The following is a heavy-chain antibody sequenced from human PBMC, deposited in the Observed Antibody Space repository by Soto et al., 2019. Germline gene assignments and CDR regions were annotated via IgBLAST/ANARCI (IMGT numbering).Heavy chain of an antibody. CDR3: AKEGIQLWTHFDY. J-gene: IGHJ4*02. CDR1: GFTFRNYA. Sequence: EVQLSESGGGLVQPGGSLRLSCAASGFTFRNYAMSWVRQAPGKGLEWVSGLSGSGGSTYYADSVKGRFTISRDSSKNTLYLQMNSLRAEDTAVYYCAKEGIQLWTHFDYWGQGTLVTVSS. CDR2: LSGSGGST. D-gene: IGHD5-18*01. V-gene: IGHV3-23*01.